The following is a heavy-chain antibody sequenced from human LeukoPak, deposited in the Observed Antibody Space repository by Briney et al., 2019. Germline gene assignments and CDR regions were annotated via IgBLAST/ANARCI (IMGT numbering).Heavy chain of an antibody. CDR3: AREYVWGNYRYPVKRSSRFDY. CDR1: GGSTTSSIYY. V-gene: IGHV4-39*07. J-gene: IGHJ4*02. D-gene: IGHD3-16*02. Sequence: SETLSLTCNVSGGSTTSSIYYWGWIRQPPGKWLEWIGSIYYSGTTHYNPSLKSRVTISVDTSKNQFSLKLSSVTAADTAVYYCAREYVWGNYRYPVKRSSRFDYWGQGTLVTVSS. CDR2: IYYSGTT.